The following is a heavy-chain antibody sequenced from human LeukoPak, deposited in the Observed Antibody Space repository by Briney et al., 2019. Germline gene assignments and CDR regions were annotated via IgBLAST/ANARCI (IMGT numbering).Heavy chain of an antibody. CDR3: ARDYDSSGYYYYPFDY. CDR2: TNPNSGGT. Sequence: GASVKVSCKASGYTFTGYYMHWVRQAPGQGLEWMGWTNPNSGGTNYAQKFQGKVTMTRDTSISTAYMELSRLRSDDTAVYYCARDYDSSGYYYYPFDYWGQGTLVTVSS. D-gene: IGHD3-22*01. V-gene: IGHV1-2*02. CDR1: GYTFTGYY. J-gene: IGHJ4*02.